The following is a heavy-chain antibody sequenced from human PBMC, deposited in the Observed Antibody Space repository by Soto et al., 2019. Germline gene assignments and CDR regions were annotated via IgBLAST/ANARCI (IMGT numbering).Heavy chain of an antibody. CDR3: AREEVDSFGFWYFDY. Sequence: PGGSLRLSCAASGFTFSSYAMHWVRQAPGKGLEWVAVISYDGSNKYYADSVKGRFTISRDNSKNTLYLQMNSLRAEDTAVYYCAREEVDSFGFWYFDYWGQGTLVTVSS. CDR2: ISYDGSNK. CDR1: GFTFSSYA. J-gene: IGHJ4*02. D-gene: IGHD5-18*01. V-gene: IGHV3-30-3*01.